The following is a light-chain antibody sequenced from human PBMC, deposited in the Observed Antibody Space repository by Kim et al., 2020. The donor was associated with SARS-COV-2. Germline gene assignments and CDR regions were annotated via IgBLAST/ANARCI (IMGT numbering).Light chain of an antibody. Sequence: EIVMTQSPATLSVSPGERATLSCRASQTISSNLAWYQQKPGQAPRILISGASTRATGIPARFSGSGSGTEFTLTISSLQSEDFAVYYCQQYNSWPRTFGQGTKVDIK. CDR3: QQYNSWPRT. CDR2: GAS. V-gene: IGKV3-15*01. CDR1: QTISSN. J-gene: IGKJ1*01.